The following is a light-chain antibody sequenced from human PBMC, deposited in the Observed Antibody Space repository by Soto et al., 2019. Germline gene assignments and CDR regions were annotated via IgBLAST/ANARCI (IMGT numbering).Light chain of an antibody. J-gene: IGKJ2*01. CDR2: GAF. V-gene: IGKV3-15*01. CDR3: QQYGGVPYT. Sequence: EIVMTQSPVTLSVSPGERATLSCRASQSVSSNLAWYQQKPGQAPSLLIYGAFTRATGIPARFSGTGSGTEFTLTISRLEPEDFAIYYCQQYGGVPYTFGQGTKVDIK. CDR1: QSVSSN.